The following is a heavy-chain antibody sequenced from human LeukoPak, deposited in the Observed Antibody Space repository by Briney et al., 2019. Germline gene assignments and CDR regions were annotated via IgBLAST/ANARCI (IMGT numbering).Heavy chain of an antibody. D-gene: IGHD1-26*01. CDR2: IQQDGSEK. Sequence: GGSLRLSCAASGFTFSSYWMSWVRQAPGKGQELVANIQQDGSEKYYVDPVKGRFTISRDNAKNSLYLQMNSLRAEDTAVYYCAREGESYPFDYWGQGTLVTVSS. CDR3: AREGESYPFDY. V-gene: IGHV3-7*03. J-gene: IGHJ4*02. CDR1: GFTFSSYW.